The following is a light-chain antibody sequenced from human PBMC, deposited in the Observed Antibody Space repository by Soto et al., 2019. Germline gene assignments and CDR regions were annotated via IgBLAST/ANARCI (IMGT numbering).Light chain of an antibody. V-gene: IGKV3-20*01. J-gene: IGKJ1*01. Sequence: EIVLTQSPGTLSLSPGERATLSCGTSQSVSSSHFAWYQQKRGQAPRLLVFGASSRATAIPARFSGSGSGTDFTLTISKVEPEDSAVYYCQQYSSSPPTFGQGTKVEIK. CDR1: QSVSSSH. CDR2: GAS. CDR3: QQYSSSPPT.